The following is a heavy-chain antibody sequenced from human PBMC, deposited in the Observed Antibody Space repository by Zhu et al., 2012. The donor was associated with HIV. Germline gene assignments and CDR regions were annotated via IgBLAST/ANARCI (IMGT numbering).Heavy chain of an antibody. CDR2: AYYGGTT. CDR3: AKTRTSGWYSYAFHV. D-gene: IGHD6-19*01. CDR1: GGSISSSSSF. Sequence: QVLLQESGPGLVKPSETLSLTCTVSGGSISSSSSFWGWVRQTPGKGLEWIGSAYYGGTTYYTPPLMSRLTISVDTSKNRCSLRLSSVTAADTGLYYCAKTRTSGWYSYAFHVWAKDNGHRLF. J-gene: IGHJ3*01. V-gene: IGHV4-39*01.